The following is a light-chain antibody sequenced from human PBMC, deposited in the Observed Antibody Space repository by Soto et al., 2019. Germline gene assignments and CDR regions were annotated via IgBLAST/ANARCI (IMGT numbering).Light chain of an antibody. CDR3: SSYAGSSNV. Sequence: SALTQPRSVSGSPGQSVTISCTGTSSDVGGYNYVSWYQQHPGKAPKLMIYEVNKRPSGVPDRFSGSKSGNTASLTVSGLQAEDEADYYCSSYAGSSNVFGTGTKV. CDR1: SSDVGGYNY. J-gene: IGLJ1*01. V-gene: IGLV2-8*01. CDR2: EVN.